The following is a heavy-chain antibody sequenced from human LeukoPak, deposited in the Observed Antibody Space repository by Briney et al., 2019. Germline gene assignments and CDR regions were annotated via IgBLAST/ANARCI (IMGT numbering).Heavy chain of an antibody. D-gene: IGHD1-26*01. V-gene: IGHV3-7*01. CDR1: GLTFSSYW. CDR2: IKQDGSEK. J-gene: IGHJ4*02. CDR3: ARSGSYDY. Sequence: PGGSLRLSCAASGLTFSSYWMSWVRQAPGKGLEWVANIKQDGSEKYYVDSVKGRFTISRDNAKNSLYLQMNSLRAGDTAVYYCARSGSYDYWGQGTLVTVSS.